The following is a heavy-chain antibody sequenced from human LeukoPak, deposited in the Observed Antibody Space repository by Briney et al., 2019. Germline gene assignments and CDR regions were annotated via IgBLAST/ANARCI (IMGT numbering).Heavy chain of an antibody. CDR3: ARVLVGGGSWHYQDY. J-gene: IGHJ4*02. Sequence: GASVKVSCKASGGTFSSYAISWVRQAPGQGLEWMGRIIPIFGTANYAQKFQGRVTITTDESTSTAYMEVSSLRSEDTAVYYCARVLVGGGSWHYQDYWGQGTLVTVSS. V-gene: IGHV1-69*05. CDR2: IIPIFGTA. D-gene: IGHD6-13*01. CDR1: GGTFSSYA.